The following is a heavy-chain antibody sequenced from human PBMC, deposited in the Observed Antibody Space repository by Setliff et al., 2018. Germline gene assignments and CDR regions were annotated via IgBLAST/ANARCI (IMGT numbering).Heavy chain of an antibody. CDR3: TYYCSSTSCYRDLDWFDP. CDR1: GFTFGDYA. Sequence: GGSLRLSCTASGFTFGDYAMSWVRQAPGKGLEWVGFIRSKAYGGTTEYAASVKGRFTISRNDSKSIAYLQMNSLKTEDTAVYYCTYYCSSTSCYRDLDWFDPWGQGTLVTVSS. J-gene: IGHJ5*02. CDR2: IRSKAYGGTT. D-gene: IGHD2-2*01. V-gene: IGHV3-49*04.